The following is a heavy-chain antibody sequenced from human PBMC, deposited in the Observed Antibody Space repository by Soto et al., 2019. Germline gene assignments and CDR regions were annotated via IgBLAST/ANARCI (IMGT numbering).Heavy chain of an antibody. CDR3: ARLTYYYDSSGYPEPDY. CDR1: GGSISSSSYY. CDR2: IYYSGST. J-gene: IGHJ4*02. V-gene: IGHV4-39*01. D-gene: IGHD3-22*01. Sequence: SETLSLTCTVSGGSISSSSYYWGWIRQPPGKGLEWIGSIYYSGSTYYNPSLKSRVTISVDTSKNQFSLKLSSVTAADTAVYYCARLTYYYDSSGYPEPDYWGQGTLVT.